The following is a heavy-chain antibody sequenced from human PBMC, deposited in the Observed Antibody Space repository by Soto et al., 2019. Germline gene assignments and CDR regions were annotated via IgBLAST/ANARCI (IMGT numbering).Heavy chain of an antibody. CDR1: GCTFSRYT. V-gene: IGHV3-30-3*01. CDR2: TSYDGSTK. Sequence: QGKLVESGGGVVQPGRSLRLSCAASGCTFSRYTMHWVRQAPGKGLEWVAVTSYDGSTKYYADSVKGRFTISRDNSKNTLYLQMNSLRADDTAVYYCAKDGGFDYGFWYFDLWGRGTLVTVSS. J-gene: IGHJ2*01. CDR3: AKDGGFDYGFWYFDL. D-gene: IGHD4-17*01.